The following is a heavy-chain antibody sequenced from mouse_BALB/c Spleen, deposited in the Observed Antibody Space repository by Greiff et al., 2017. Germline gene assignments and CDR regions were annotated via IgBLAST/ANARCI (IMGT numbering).Heavy chain of an antibody. CDR3: APDGYYSWFAY. J-gene: IGHJ3*01. V-gene: IGHV14-3*02. Sequence: EVQLQQSGAELVKPGASVKLSCTASGFNIKDTYMHWVKQRPEQGLEWIGRIDPANGNTKYDPKFQGKATITADTSSNTAYLQLSSLTSEDTAVYYCAPDGYYSWFAYWGQGTLVTVSA. CDR1: GFNIKDTY. CDR2: IDPANGNT. D-gene: IGHD2-3*01.